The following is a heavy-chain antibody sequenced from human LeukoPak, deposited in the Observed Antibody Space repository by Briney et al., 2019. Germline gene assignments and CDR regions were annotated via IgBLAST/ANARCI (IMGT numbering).Heavy chain of an antibody. CDR2: IYYSGST. CDR1: GGSISTSSYY. Sequence: PSETLSLTCTVSGGSISTSSYYWGWVRQPPGKGLEWIGNIYYSGSTYYNPSLKSRVTISVDASKNQFSLKLSSVTAADTAVYYCVGYSSSWYRVDYWGQGTLVTVSS. V-gene: IGHV4-39*07. D-gene: IGHD6-13*01. J-gene: IGHJ4*02. CDR3: VGYSSSWYRVDY.